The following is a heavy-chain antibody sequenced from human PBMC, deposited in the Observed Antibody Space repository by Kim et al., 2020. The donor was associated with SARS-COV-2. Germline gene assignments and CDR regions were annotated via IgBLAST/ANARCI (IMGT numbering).Heavy chain of an antibody. J-gene: IGHJ3*02. CDR3: VKERVNWNYVRADAFDI. CDR1: GFTFSSYA. D-gene: IGHD1-7*01. V-gene: IGHV3-64D*06. Sequence: GGSLRLSCSASGFTFSSYAMHWVRQAPGKGLEYVSAISSNGGSTYYADSVKGRFTISRDNSKNTLYLQMSSLRAEDTAVYYCVKERVNWNYVRADAFDIWGQGTMVTVSS. CDR2: ISSNGGST.